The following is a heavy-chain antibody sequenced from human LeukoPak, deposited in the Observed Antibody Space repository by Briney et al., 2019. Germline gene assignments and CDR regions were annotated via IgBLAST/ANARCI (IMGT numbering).Heavy chain of an antibody. CDR2: MSGGGGST. CDR3: AKTSSGWYPFDY. D-gene: IGHD6-19*01. V-gene: IGHV3-23*01. CDR1: GFTVSSNY. J-gene: IGHJ4*02. Sequence: QPGGSLRLSCAASGFTVSSNYMSWVRQAPGKGLEWVSGMSGGGGSTYYADSVKGRFTISRDNSKNTLYLQMNSLRAEDTAIYYCAKTSSGWYPFDYWGQGTLVTVSS.